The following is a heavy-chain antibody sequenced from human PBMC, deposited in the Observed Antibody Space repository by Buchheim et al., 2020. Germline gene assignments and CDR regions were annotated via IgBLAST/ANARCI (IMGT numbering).Heavy chain of an antibody. CDR1: TFTFSRYA. CDR2: ISGSGDST. CDR3: ATRRGVATLDY. V-gene: IGHV3-23*01. Sequence: EVQLLESGGGLVQPGGSLRLSCAASTFTFSRYAMTWVRQAPGKGLEWVSSISGSGDSTYYADSVKGQFTISRDNSKDTLYLQMNSLRAEDTAIYYCATRRGVATLDYWGQGTL. D-gene: IGHD5-12*01. J-gene: IGHJ4*02.